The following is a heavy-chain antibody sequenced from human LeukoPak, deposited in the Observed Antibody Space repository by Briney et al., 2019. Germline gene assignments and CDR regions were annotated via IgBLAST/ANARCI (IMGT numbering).Heavy chain of an antibody. CDR1: GFTVSSNY. CDR3: ASGSNSSPIGGRLDY. Sequence: GGSLRLSCAPSGFTVSSNYMSWVRQAPGKGLEWVSVIYSGGSTYYADSVKGRFTISRDNSKNTLYLQMNSLRAEDTAVYYCASGSNSSPIGGRLDYWGQGTLVTVSS. V-gene: IGHV3-66*02. J-gene: IGHJ4*02. D-gene: IGHD6-13*01. CDR2: IYSGGST.